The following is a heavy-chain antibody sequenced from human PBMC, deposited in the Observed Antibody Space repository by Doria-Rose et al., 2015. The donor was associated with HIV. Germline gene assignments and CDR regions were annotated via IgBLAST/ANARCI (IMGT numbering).Heavy chain of an antibody. J-gene: IGHJ6*03. Sequence: VQLQESGGGLVQPGRSLRLSCVGSGFSFESYAMHWVRLAPGKGLEWVAGIRWYSGATGNADSVEGRFTISRDNAKNSVYLEMRSLRPEDTAFYYCAKAPIIGPKYYFYMDVWGKGTSVTVSS. CDR3: AKAPIIGPKYYFYMDV. CDR1: GFSFESYA. V-gene: IGHV3-9*01. D-gene: IGHD3-3*01. CDR2: IRWYSGAT.